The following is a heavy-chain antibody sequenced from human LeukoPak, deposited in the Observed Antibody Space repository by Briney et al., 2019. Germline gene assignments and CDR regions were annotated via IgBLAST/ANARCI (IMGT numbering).Heavy chain of an antibody. J-gene: IGHJ4*02. Sequence: GRSLRLSCAASGFTFDDYAMHWVRQAPGKGLEWVSGISWNSGNIGYADSVKGRFTISKDNSKNTVYMRMSSLRAEDTALYYCAKRRYDSSGHFDSWGQGTLVTVSS. CDR3: AKRRYDSSGHFDS. V-gene: IGHV3-9*01. CDR2: ISWNSGNI. D-gene: IGHD3-22*01. CDR1: GFTFDDYA.